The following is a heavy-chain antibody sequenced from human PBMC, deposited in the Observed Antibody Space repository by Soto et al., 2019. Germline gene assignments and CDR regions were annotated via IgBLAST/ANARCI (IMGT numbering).Heavy chain of an antibody. CDR1: GFTFSSYA. V-gene: IGHV3-23*01. Sequence: PGGSLRLSCAASGFTFSSYAVSWVRQAPGKGLGWVSAISGSGGSTYYADSVKGRFTISRDNSKNTLYLQMNSLRAEDTAVYYWAKVRTATVTYFDYWGQGTRVTVAS. J-gene: IGHJ4*02. CDR3: AKVRTATVTYFDY. D-gene: IGHD4-17*01. CDR2: ISGSGGST.